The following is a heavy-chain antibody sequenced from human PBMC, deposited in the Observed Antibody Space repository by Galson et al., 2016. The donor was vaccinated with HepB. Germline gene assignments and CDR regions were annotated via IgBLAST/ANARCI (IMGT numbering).Heavy chain of an antibody. CDR3: ARRFRYTYGPPYGMDV. CDR2: IYYSGST. CDR1: GGSIRSSY. V-gene: IGHV4-59*08. D-gene: IGHD5-18*01. Sequence: SETLSLTCNVSGGSIRSSYWSWIRQPPGKGLEWIGYIYYSGSTYYNPSLQSRVTISVDTSKNQFSLKMSSVTAADTAVYYCARRFRYTYGPPYGMDVWGQGTTVTVSS. J-gene: IGHJ6*02.